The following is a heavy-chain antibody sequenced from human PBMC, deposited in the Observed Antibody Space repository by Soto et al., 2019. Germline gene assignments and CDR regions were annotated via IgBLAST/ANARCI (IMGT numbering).Heavy chain of an antibody. Sequence: QVQLQESGPGLVKPSGTLSLTCTVSGGSIKTNVWWSWVRQPPGKGLEWIGEIFHNGNTYYNPSLQSRVTMSVDKSKNQFSLMLTSVTAADTAMHYCARDAAVPGEADRFDYWGQGILVTVSS. V-gene: IGHV4-4*02. CDR3: ARDAAVPGEADRFDY. CDR2: IFHNGNT. CDR1: GGSIKTNVW. J-gene: IGHJ4*02. D-gene: IGHD3-10*01.